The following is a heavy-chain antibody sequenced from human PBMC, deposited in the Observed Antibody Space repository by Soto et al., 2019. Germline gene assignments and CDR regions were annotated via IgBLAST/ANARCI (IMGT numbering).Heavy chain of an antibody. D-gene: IGHD5-18*01. Sequence: GGSLRLSCAASGFTFSSYAMSWVRQAPGKGLEWVSAISGSGGSTYCADSVKGRFTISRDNSKNTLYLQMNSLRAEDTAVYYCAKGSEGGYRSCCYFDYWGQGTLVTVSS. J-gene: IGHJ4*02. V-gene: IGHV3-23*01. CDR1: GFTFSSYA. CDR2: ISGSGGST. CDR3: AKGSEGGYRSCCYFDY.